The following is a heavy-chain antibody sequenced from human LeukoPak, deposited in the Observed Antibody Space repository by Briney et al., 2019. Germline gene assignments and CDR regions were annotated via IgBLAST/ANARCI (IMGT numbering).Heavy chain of an antibody. J-gene: IGHJ4*02. CDR3: AKWKYSNSGIDDY. Sequence: GGSLRLSCAASGFTFSSYAMSWVRQVPGKGLEWVSVISGSGDNTYYADSVKGRFTISRDNSKNMLYLQMNSLRAEDTAVYYCAKWKYSNSGIDDYRGQGTLVTVSS. D-gene: IGHD6-6*01. CDR1: GFTFSSYA. CDR2: ISGSGDNT. V-gene: IGHV3-23*01.